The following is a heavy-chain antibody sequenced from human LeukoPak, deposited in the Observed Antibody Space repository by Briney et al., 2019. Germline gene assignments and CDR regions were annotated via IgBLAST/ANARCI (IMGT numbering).Heavy chain of an antibody. D-gene: IGHD3-9*01. CDR3: NTGWRYDILTGYPSGGDY. Sequence: GGSLRLSCAASGFTFSNAWMSWVRQAPGKGLEWVGRIKSKTDGGTTDYAAPVKGRFTISRDDSKNTLYLQMNRLKTEDTAVYYCNTGWRYDILTGYPSGGDYWGQGTLVTVSS. V-gene: IGHV3-15*01. CDR2: IKSKTDGGTT. CDR1: GFTFSNAW. J-gene: IGHJ4*02.